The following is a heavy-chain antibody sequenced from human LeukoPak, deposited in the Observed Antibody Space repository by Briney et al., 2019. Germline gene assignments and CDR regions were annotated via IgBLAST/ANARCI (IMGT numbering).Heavy chain of an antibody. J-gene: IGHJ4*02. D-gene: IGHD3-10*01. V-gene: IGHV3-7*03. CDR2: IKQDGSDK. CDR1: GFTFSIYW. CDR3: AKDFIGYFDY. Sequence: GGSLRLSCAASGFTFSIYWMTWVRQAPGKGLEWVANIKQDGSDKYYVDSVKGRFTISRDNAKNSLFLQMNSLRAEDTAVYYCAKDFIGYFDYWGQGTLVTVPS.